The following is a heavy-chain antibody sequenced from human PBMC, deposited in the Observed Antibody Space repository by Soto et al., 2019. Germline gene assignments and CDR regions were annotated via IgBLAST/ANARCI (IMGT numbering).Heavy chain of an antibody. V-gene: IGHV3-48*01. CDR3: ARDRGPMGSVETMRGY. Sequence: EVQLVESAGGLVQPGGPLTLPCAASGFAFSDYGLLWVRPAPEKGLECISFIRGGTIYYADSVKCRFTISRDNPKNSLFLQMNNLGAEDTAVYYCARDRGPMGSVETMRGYWGQGILVTVSS. D-gene: IGHD3-10*01. CDR2: IRGGTI. CDR1: GFAFSDYG. J-gene: IGHJ4*02.